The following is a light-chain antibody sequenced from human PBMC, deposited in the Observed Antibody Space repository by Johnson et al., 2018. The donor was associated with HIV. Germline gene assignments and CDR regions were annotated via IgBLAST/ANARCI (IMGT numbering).Light chain of an antibody. Sequence: QSVLTQPPSVSAAPGQKVTISCSGSSSNIGNNYVSWYQQLPGTAPKLLIYENNKRPSGIPDRFSGSKSGTSATLGITGLQTGDEADYYCGTWDSSLGVFGTVTKVTVL. J-gene: IGLJ1*01. CDR2: ENN. CDR3: GTWDSSLGV. CDR1: SSNIGNNY. V-gene: IGLV1-51*02.